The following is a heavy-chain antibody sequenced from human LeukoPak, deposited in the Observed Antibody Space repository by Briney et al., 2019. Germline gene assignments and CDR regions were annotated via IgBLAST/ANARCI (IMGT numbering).Heavy chain of an antibody. D-gene: IGHD4-23*01. J-gene: IGHJ4*02. Sequence: SETLSLTCTVSGGSISSTSYYWGWIRQPPGKGLEWIGSFYYTGDTYYNPSLKSRVTISVDTSKNQFSLKLNYVTAADTAVYYCARSDYGGNSDYWGQGTLVTVSS. CDR3: ARSDYGGNSDY. V-gene: IGHV4-39*01. CDR2: FYYTGDT. CDR1: GGSISSTSYY.